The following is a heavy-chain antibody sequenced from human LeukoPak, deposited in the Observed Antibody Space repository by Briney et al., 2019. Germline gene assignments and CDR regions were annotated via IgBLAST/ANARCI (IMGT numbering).Heavy chain of an antibody. CDR1: GGSISSYY. Sequence: SETLSLTCTVSGGSISSYYWSWIRQPAGKGLEWIGRIYTSGSTNYNPSLKRRVTMSVDTSKTQFSLKLSSVTAADTAVYYCASQSNYGSGRSYYYYYMDVWGKGTTVTVSS. V-gene: IGHV4-4*07. D-gene: IGHD3-10*01. J-gene: IGHJ6*03. CDR2: IYTSGST. CDR3: ASQSNYGSGRSYYYYYMDV.